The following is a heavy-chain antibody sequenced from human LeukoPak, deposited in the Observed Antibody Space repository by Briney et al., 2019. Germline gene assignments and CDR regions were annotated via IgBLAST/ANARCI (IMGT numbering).Heavy chain of an antibody. CDR2: INPNSGGT. CDR3: ARDPDYGDYVGWFDP. Sequence: ASVKVSCKASGYIFTGYYMHWVRQAPGQGLEWMGWINPNSGGTNYAQKFQGRVTMTRDTSISTAYMELSRLRSDDTAVYYCARDPDYGDYVGWFDPWGQGTLVTVSS. V-gene: IGHV1-2*02. J-gene: IGHJ5*02. CDR1: GYIFTGYY. D-gene: IGHD4-17*01.